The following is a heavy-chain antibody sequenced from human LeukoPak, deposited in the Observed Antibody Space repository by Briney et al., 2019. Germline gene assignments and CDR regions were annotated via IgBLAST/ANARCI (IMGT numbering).Heavy chain of an antibody. CDR3: ARISYSGSSFDY. CDR2: ISDTGGIT. V-gene: IGHV3-23*01. Sequence: GGSLRLSCAPSGFIFSSSAMSWVRQAPGKGLEWVSSISDTGGITYYVDSVKGRFTCPRDNSRNTLYLQMNSLRAEDTAVYYCARISYSGSSFDYWGQGTLVTVSS. CDR1: GFIFSSSA. J-gene: IGHJ4*02. D-gene: IGHD1-26*01.